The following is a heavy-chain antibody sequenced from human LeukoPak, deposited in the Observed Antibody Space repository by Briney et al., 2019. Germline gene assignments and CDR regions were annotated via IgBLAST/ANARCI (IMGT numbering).Heavy chain of an antibody. D-gene: IGHD1-26*01. CDR2: IYYSGST. CDR3: ARALRKWELKWFDP. V-gene: IGHV4-39*07. J-gene: IGHJ5*02. Sequence: SETLSLTCTVSGGSISSSSYYWGWIRQPRGKGLEWIGSIYYSGSTYYNPSLKSRVTISVDTSKNQFSLKLRSVTAADTAVYYCARALRKWELKWFDPWGQGNLVTVSS. CDR1: GGSISSSSYY.